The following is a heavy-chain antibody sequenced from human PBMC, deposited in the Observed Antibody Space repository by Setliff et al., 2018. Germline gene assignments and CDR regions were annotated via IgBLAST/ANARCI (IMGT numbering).Heavy chain of an antibody. CDR1: GFTFSSYG. CDR3: ARGSGNYYGSGNYYHFDY. D-gene: IGHD3-10*01. V-gene: IGHV3-33*01. J-gene: IGHJ4*02. CDR2: IWYDGSNK. Sequence: PGGSLRLSCAASGFTFSSYGMHWVRQAPGKGLEWVAVIWYDGSNKYYADSVKGRFTISRDNSRNTLYLQMNSLRAEDTAVYYCARGSGNYYGSGNYYHFDYWGQGTQVTVSS.